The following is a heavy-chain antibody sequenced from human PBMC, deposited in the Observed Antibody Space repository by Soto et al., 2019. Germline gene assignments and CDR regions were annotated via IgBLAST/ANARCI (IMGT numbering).Heavy chain of an antibody. V-gene: IGHV1-18*04. J-gene: IGHJ5*02. CDR1: GYTFTSYG. Sequence: GASVKVSCKASGYTFTSYGISWVRQAPGQGLEWMGWISAYNGNTNYDQKLQGRVTMTTDTSTSTAYMELRSLRSDDTAVYYCARDRGEGASDYGRRNWFDPWGQGTLVTVSS. CDR2: ISAYNGNT. CDR3: ARDRGEGASDYGRRNWFDP. D-gene: IGHD4-17*01.